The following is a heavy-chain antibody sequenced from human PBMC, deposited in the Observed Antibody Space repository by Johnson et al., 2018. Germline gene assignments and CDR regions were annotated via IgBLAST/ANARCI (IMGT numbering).Heavy chain of an antibody. V-gene: IGHV3-21*01. J-gene: IGHJ3*02. CDR2: ISGTSRTI. CDR1: GFTFSAYS. D-gene: IGHD3-10*01. Sequence: VQLVESGGGLVKPGGSLRLSCATSGFTFSAYSMNWFRQAPGKGLEWVSSISGTSRTIYYADSVKGRFTISRDNAEKSLYLQMNSLRGEDTAVYYCARLYAGVGVSNGHDVFDIWGQGTLVTVSS. CDR3: ARLYAGVGVSNGHDVFDI.